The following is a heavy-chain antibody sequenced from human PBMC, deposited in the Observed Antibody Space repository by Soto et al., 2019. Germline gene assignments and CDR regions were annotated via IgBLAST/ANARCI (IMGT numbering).Heavy chain of an antibody. Sequence: GGSLRLSCAASGFTFSSYGMHWVRQAPGKGLEWVAVISYDGSNKYYADSVKGRFTISRDNSKNTLYLQMNSLRAEDTAVYYCAKGGIAAQTPQDYWGQGTLVTVSS. CDR3: AKGGIAAQTPQDY. V-gene: IGHV3-30*18. J-gene: IGHJ4*02. CDR2: ISYDGSNK. D-gene: IGHD6-13*01. CDR1: GFTFSSYG.